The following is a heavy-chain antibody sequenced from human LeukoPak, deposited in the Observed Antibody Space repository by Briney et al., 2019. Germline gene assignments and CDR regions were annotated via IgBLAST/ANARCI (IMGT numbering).Heavy chain of an antibody. V-gene: IGHV3-33*06. CDR1: GFTFSSYG. J-gene: IGHJ4*02. CDR3: AKGSSWRYFDY. D-gene: IGHD6-13*01. CDR2: IWYDGSNK. Sequence: GRSLRLSCAASGFTFSSYGMHWVRQAPGKGLEWVAVIWYDGSNKYYADSVKGRFTISRDNSKNTLYLQMNSLRAEDTAVYYCAKGSSWRYFDYWGQGTLVTVSS.